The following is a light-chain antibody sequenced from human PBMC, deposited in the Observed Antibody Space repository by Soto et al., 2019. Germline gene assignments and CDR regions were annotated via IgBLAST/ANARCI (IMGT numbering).Light chain of an antibody. CDR3: CSYAGRYTYV. J-gene: IGLJ1*01. Sequence: QSALTQPRSVSGSPGQSVTISCTGTSSDVGGYNYVSWYQQHPGKAPKVMIFDVIMRPSGVPDRFSVSKSGNTASLTISGLQAEDEADYYCCSYAGRYTYVFGTGTKVTVL. V-gene: IGLV2-11*01. CDR1: SSDVGGYNY. CDR2: DVI.